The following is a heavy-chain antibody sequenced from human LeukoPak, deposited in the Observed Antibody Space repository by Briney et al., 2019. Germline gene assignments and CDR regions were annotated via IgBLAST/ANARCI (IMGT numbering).Heavy chain of an antibody. CDR1: GYFFTGFY. CDR3: ARKNYGSNRWFDP. Sequence: ASVKVSCKASGYFFTGFYIRWVRQATGQGLEWMGWMNPNSGNTGYAQKFQGRVTMTRNTSISTTYMELSSLRSEDTAVYYCARKNYGSNRWFDPWGQGTLVTVSS. CDR2: MNPNSGNT. D-gene: IGHD4/OR15-4a*01. J-gene: IGHJ5*02. V-gene: IGHV1-8*02.